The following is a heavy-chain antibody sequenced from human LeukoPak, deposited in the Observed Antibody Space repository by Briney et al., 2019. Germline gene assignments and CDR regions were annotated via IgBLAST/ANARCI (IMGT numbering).Heavy chain of an antibody. V-gene: IGHV3-23*01. CDR2: ISGSGGST. CDR3: AKGGDYVWGGSEGD. CDR1: GFTFSSYA. J-gene: IGHJ4*02. D-gene: IGHD3-16*01. Sequence: GSLRLSCAASGFTFSSYAMTWVRQAPGKGLEWVSAISGSGGSTYYADSVRGRFTISRDNSKNTLYLQMNSLRAEDAAVYYCAKGGDYVWGGSEGDWGQGTLVTVSS.